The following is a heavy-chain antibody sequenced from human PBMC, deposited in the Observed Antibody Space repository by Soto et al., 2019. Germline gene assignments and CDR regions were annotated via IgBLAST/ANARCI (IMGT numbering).Heavy chain of an antibody. V-gene: IGHV3-23*01. J-gene: IGHJ6*02. Sequence: EAQLLESGGGLVQPGGSLRLSCAASGFTFSRYAMSWVRQAPGKGLEWVSTVTGGGHTTYNADSVNGRFTISRDTSKNTLYLQMNNLRAEDTAIYYCASSSGDLDVYGMDIWGPGNTVTVS. CDR2: VTGGGHTT. CDR1: GFTFSRYA. D-gene: IGHD3-10*01. CDR3: ASSSGDLDVYGMDI.